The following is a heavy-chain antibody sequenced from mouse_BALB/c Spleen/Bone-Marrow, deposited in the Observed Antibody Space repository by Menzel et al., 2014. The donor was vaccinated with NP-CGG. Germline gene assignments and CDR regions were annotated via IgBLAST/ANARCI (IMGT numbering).Heavy chain of an antibody. CDR1: GYTFTSYW. CDR2: IAPGSGST. Sequence: DLVKPGASVKLSCKASGYTFTSYWINWIKQRPGQGLEWIGRIAPGSGSTYYNEMFKGKATLTVDTSSSKAYIQLSSLSAEDSAVYFCARREVRREGYYFDYWGQGTTLTVSS. V-gene: IGHV1S41*01. CDR3: ARREVRREGYYFDY. J-gene: IGHJ2*01. D-gene: IGHD2-14*01.